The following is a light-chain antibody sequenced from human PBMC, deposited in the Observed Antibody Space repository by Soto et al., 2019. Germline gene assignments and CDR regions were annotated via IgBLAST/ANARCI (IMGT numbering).Light chain of an antibody. V-gene: IGLV2-11*01. J-gene: IGLJ1*01. Sequence: QSALTRPRSVSGSPGQSVTISCTVTSSDVGGYNYVSWYQQHPGKAPKLMIYDVSKRPSGVPDRFSGSKSGNTASLTISGLQAEDEADYYCCSYAGSPYVFGTGTKVTVL. CDR2: DVS. CDR3: CSYAGSPYV. CDR1: SSDVGGYNY.